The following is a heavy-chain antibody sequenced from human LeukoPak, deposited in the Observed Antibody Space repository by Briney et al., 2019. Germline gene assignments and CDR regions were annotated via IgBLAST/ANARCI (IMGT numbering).Heavy chain of an antibody. CDR3: AKERGRLRRLDDAFDI. J-gene: IGHJ3*02. D-gene: IGHD6-19*01. CDR1: GFTFSSYG. V-gene: IGHV3-9*01. CDR2: ISWNSGSI. Sequence: PGGSLRLSCAASGFTFSSYGMHWVRQAPGKGLEWVSGISWNSGSIGYADSVKGRFTISRDNAKNSLYLQMNSLRAEDTALYYCAKERGRLRRLDDAFDIWGQGTMVTVSS.